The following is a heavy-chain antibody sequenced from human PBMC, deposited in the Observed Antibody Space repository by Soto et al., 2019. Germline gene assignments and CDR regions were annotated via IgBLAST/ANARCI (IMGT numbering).Heavy chain of an antibody. CDR2: IYYGGST. CDR1: GDSISTDY. Sequence: SETLSLTSTVSGDSISTDYWSWIRQSPGKGLEWIGFIYYGGSTNYNPSLKSRVTISVDTPKNQFSLKLSSVTAADTAVYYCAKNWYWGSLVHWGQGTLVTVSS. V-gene: IGHV4-59*08. J-gene: IGHJ4*02. D-gene: IGHD7-27*01. CDR3: AKNWYWGSLVH.